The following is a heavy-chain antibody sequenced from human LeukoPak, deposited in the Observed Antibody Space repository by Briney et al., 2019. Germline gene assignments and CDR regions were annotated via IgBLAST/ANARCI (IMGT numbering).Heavy chain of an antibody. V-gene: IGHV3-7*01. CDR1: GFTFSSSW. CDR3: VRISTSVAGGDY. D-gene: IGHD6-19*01. CDR2: IKKDGSEK. J-gene: IGHJ4*02. Sequence: PGGSLRLSCGASGFTFSSSWMSRVRQAPGKGLEWVANIKKDGSEKYYVDSVKGRFTISRDNSKNSVDLQMDSLRVEDTAVYYCVRISTSVAGGDYWGQGTLVTVSS.